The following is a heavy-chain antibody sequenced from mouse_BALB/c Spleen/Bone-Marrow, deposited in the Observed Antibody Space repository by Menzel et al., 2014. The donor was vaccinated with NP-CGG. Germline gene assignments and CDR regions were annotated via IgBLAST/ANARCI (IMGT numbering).Heavy chain of an antibody. V-gene: IGHV5-9-4*01. CDR1: GFTFSSYA. D-gene: IGHD1-2*01. Sequence: EVQGVESGGGLVKPGGSLKLSCAASGFTFSSYAMSWVRQSPEKRLEWVAEISSGGSYTYYPDTVTGQFTISRDNAKNTLYLEMSSLRSEDTAMYYCAGDRYGYYTMDYWGQGTPVTVSS. CDR2: ISSGGSYT. CDR3: AGDRYGYYTMDY. J-gene: IGHJ4*01.